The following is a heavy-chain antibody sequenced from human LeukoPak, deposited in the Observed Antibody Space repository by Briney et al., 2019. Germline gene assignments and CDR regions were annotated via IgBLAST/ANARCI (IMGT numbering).Heavy chain of an antibody. CDR2: IDSSSGTI. CDR1: RFAFSSYG. Sequence: GGSLRLSCADSRFAFSSYGMNWVRQAPGKGLQWVSYIDSSSGTIYYADSVTGRFTISRDNAESSLYLQMNSLRHEDTAVYYCARGSGSRIALWGQGTLVTVSS. J-gene: IGHJ4*02. D-gene: IGHD1-26*01. V-gene: IGHV3-48*02. CDR3: ARGSGSRIAL.